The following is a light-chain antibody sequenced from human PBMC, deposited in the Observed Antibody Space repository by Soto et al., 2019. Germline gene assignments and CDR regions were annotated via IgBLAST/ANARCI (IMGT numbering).Light chain of an antibody. CDR3: HQSGISPLT. CDR1: QSVSNDF. CDR2: GAS. Sequence: EIVLTQSPGILSLSPGERATLSCRASQSVSNDFLAWYQQKPGQAPRLLIYGASTRATDVPDRCSGSGSGADFTLSISRLEPEDFAVYYCHQSGISPLTFGPGTRVDVK. V-gene: IGKV3-20*01. J-gene: IGKJ3*01.